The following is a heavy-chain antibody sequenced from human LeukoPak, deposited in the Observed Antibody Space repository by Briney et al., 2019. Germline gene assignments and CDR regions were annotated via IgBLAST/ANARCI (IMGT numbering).Heavy chain of an antibody. D-gene: IGHD3-22*01. CDR1: GYTLTELS. CDR3: ATAVPDYYDSSAPRRNAFDI. V-gene: IGHV1-24*01. CDR2: FDPEDGET. J-gene: IGHJ3*02. Sequence: ASVKVSCKVSGYTLTELSMHWVRQAPGKGLEWMGGFDPEDGETIYAQKFQGRVTMTEDTSTDTAYMELSSLRSEDTAVYYCATAVPDYYDSSAPRRNAFDIWGQGTMVTVSS.